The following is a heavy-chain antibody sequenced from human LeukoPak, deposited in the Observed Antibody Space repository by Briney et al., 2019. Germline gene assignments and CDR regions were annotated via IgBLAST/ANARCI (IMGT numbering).Heavy chain of an antibody. CDR3: ATTRAAQSWSFVFDY. CDR1: GFTFDDYA. D-gene: IGHD3-3*01. V-gene: IGHV3-9*01. CDR2: ISWNSGSI. Sequence: PGRSLRLSCAASGFTFDDYAMHWVRQAPGKGLEWVSGISWNSGSIGYADSVKGRFTISRDNAKNSLYLQMNSLRAEDTASYYCATTRAAQSWSFVFDYWGQGTLVTVSS. J-gene: IGHJ4*02.